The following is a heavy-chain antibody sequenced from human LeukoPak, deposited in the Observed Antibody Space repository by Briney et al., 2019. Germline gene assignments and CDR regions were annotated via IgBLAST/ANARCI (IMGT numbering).Heavy chain of an antibody. D-gene: IGHD3-9*01. J-gene: IGHJ6*02. CDR3: ARVTYYDILTGYETDV. V-gene: IGHV1-8*02. Sequence: ASVKVSCKASGYTFTGYYMHWVRQAPGQGLEWMGWMNPNSGNTGYAQKFQGRVTMTRNTSISTAYMELSSLRSEDTAVYYCARVTYYDILTGYETDVWGRGTTVTVSS. CDR2: MNPNSGNT. CDR1: GYTFTGYY.